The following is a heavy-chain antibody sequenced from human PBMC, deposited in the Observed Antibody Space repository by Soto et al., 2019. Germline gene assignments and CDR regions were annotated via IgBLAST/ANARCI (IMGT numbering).Heavy chain of an antibody. D-gene: IGHD5-12*01. CDR3: AATSVDIVATVYDAFDI. V-gene: IGHV4-59*01. J-gene: IGHJ3*02. CDR2: IYYSGST. Sequence: SATLSLTCTVSGGSISSYYWSWIRQPPGKGLEWIGYIYYSGSTNYNPSLKSRVTISVDTSKIQFSLKLSSLTAADTAVYYCAATSVDIVATVYDAFDIWGQGTMVTVSS. CDR1: GGSISSYY.